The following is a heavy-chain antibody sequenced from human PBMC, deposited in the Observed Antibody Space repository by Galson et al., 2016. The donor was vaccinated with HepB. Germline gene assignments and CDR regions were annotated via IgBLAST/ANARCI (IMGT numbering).Heavy chain of an antibody. CDR3: ARHAMRVTAGGPGYFGF. CDR1: GGSIRSSRYY. D-gene: IGHD6-13*01. J-gene: IGHJ4*02. Sequence: SETLSLTCNVSGGSIRSSRYYWGWIRQPPGKGLEWIGSIYNSGTTYYNPSLKSRVIISVDTSNNQFSLKLRSVSAPDTAVYYCARHAMRVTAGGPGYFGFWGQGNLVTVSS. V-gene: IGHV4-39*01. CDR2: IYNSGTT.